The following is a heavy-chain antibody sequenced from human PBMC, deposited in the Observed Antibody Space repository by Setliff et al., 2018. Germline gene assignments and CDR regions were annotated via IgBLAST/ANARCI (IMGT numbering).Heavy chain of an antibody. CDR1: GGTFSSYG. CDR3: AREGVDTRSSTDYRYYMDV. D-gene: IGHD5-18*01. J-gene: IGHJ6*03. V-gene: IGHV1-69*05. Sequence: SVKVSCKASGGTFSSYGISWVRQAPGQGLEWMGGTIPMFGSANYAQKFQDRVTIITDESTSTAYMELSSLRTEDTAVYYCAREGVDTRSSTDYRYYMDVWGKGTTVTVSS. CDR2: TIPMFGSA.